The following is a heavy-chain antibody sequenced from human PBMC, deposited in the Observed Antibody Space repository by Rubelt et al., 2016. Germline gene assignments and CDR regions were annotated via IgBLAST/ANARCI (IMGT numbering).Heavy chain of an antibody. V-gene: IGHV4-59*08. Sequence: QVQLQESGPGLVKPSETLSLTCTVSGGSISSYYWSWIRQPPGKGLEWIGYIYYSGSTNYNPSLKSRVTISVDTSKNQFSLKLSSVTAADTAVYYCARHGYSYGPFDYWGQGTLVTVSS. CDR3: ARHGYSYGPFDY. J-gene: IGHJ4*02. CDR2: IYYSGST. D-gene: IGHD5-18*01. CDR1: GGSISSYY.